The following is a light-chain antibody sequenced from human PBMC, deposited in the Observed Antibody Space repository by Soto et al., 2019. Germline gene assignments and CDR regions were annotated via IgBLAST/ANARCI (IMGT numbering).Light chain of an antibody. CDR1: SSDVGGYDY. CDR3: SSYTSTSTLYV. J-gene: IGLJ1*01. V-gene: IGLV2-14*01. CDR2: DVS. Sequence: QSVLTQPASVSGSPGQSITISCTGTSSDVGGYDYVAWYQQDPGKAPKLMISDVSNRPSGVSNRFSGSKSGNTASLTISGLPAEDEADYYCSSYTSTSTLYVFGTGTKLTVL.